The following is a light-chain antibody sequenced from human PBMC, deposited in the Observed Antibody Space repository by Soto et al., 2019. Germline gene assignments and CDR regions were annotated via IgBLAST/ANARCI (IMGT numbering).Light chain of an antibody. CDR1: SSNIGSNY. V-gene: IGLV1-47*01. CDR2: RNN. J-gene: IGLJ1*01. CDR3: AAWDDSLSGYV. Sequence: QSVLTQPPSASGTPGQRVTISCPGSSSNIGSNYVYWYQQLPGTAPKLLIYRNNQWPSGVPDRFSASKSGTSASLAISGLRSEDEADYYCAAWDDSLSGYVFGTGTKVTVL.